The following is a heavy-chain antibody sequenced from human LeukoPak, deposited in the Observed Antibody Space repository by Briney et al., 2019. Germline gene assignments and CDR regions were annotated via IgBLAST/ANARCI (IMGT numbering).Heavy chain of an antibody. CDR1: GFSFSSHG. J-gene: IGHJ6*02. V-gene: IGHV3-30*18. Sequence: LTGGSLRLSCEASGFSFSSHGMHWVRQAPGKGLEWLALMSNDGDNKDYADSVKGRFTISRDNSKNTLYLQMNSLTTEDTALYYCAKDPSSGWYRWSMDVWGQGTTVTVSS. CDR3: AKDPSSGWYRWSMDV. D-gene: IGHD6-19*01. CDR2: MSNDGDNK.